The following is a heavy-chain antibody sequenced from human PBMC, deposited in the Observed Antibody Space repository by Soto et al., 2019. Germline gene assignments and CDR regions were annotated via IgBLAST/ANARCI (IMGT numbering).Heavy chain of an antibody. CDR2: IYHSGST. CDR3: ARDLWGYCGTDCYPLDV. CDR1: GDSLSSRGYY. J-gene: IGHJ6*02. Sequence: SETLSLTCTVSGDSLSSRGYYWTWVRQHPGKGLEWIGYIYHSGSTFYNPSLKSRLTISVDTSKNQFSLNLNSVTAADTAVYYCARDLWGYCGTDCYPLDVWGQGTTVTVSS. V-gene: IGHV4-31*03. D-gene: IGHD2-21*02.